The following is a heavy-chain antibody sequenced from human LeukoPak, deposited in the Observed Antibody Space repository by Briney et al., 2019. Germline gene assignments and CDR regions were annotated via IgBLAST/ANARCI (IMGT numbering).Heavy chain of an antibody. CDR3: ARIPSDWRRLVPWFGELDY. Sequence: PGESLKISCKGSGYSFTSYWIGWVRQMPGKGLEWMGIIYPGDSDTRYSPSFQGQVTISADKSISTAYLQWSSLKASDTAMYYCARIPSDWRRLVPWFGELDYWGQGTLVTVSS. CDR2: IYPGDSDT. D-gene: IGHD3-10*01. V-gene: IGHV5-51*01. J-gene: IGHJ4*02. CDR1: GYSFTSYW.